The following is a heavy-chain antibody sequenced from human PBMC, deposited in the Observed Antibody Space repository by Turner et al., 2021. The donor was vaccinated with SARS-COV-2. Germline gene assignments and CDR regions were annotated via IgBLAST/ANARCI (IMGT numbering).Heavy chain of an antibody. CDR2: ISDDGINK. D-gene: IGHD3-10*01. CDR3: ARGTGGNYYYGMDV. CDR1: GFTFSSYA. J-gene: IGHJ6*02. V-gene: IGHV3-30-3*01. Sequence: QVQLVESGGGVVQPGRSLRPSCAASGFTFSSYAMNWVRQAPGKGLEWVAVISDDGINKYYADSVKGRFTISRDNSKNTLYLQMNSLRAEDTAVYYCARGTGGNYYYGMDVWGQGTTVTVSS.